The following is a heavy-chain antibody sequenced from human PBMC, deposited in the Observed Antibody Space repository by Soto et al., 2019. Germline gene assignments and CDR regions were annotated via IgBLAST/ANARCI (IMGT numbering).Heavy chain of an antibody. V-gene: IGHV3-15*01. CDR3: TTFYRADAFDI. CDR2: IKSKTDGGTT. Sequence: EVQLVESGGGLVKPGGSLRLSCAASGFTFSNAWMSWVRQAPGKGLEWVGRIKSKTDGGTTDYAAPVKGRFTIARDDSKNTLYLQMNSLKTEDTAVYYCTTFYRADAFDIWGQGTMVTVSS. CDR1: GFTFSNAW. J-gene: IGHJ3*02.